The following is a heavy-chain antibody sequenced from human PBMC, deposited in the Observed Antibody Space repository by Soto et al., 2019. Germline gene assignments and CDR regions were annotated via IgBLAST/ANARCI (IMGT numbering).Heavy chain of an antibody. V-gene: IGHV3-48*03. CDR2: INSEGVT. CDR1: GFTLSTCE. CDR3: ARDKGDKVAYGMYG. D-gene: IGHD3-16*01. J-gene: IGHJ6*02. Sequence: DVQLVESGGGLVQPGGSLRLSCTVSGFTLSTCEMNWVRQAPGKGLEWISYINSEGVTFYADSVKGRFTISRDNVQNSLLLQMNSLRAEDTAVYYCARDKGDKVAYGMYGWGQGTTVTVSS.